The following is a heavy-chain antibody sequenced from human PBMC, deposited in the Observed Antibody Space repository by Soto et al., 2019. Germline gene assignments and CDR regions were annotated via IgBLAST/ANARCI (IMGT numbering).Heavy chain of an antibody. D-gene: IGHD3-22*01. Sequence: PGGSLRLSCAASGFTFSSYSMNWVRQAPGKGLEWVSSISSSSSYIYYADSVKGRFTISRDNSKNTLYLQMNSLRAEDTAVYYCAKAASPLGYYFSEYWGQGTLVTVSS. CDR3: AKAASPLGYYFSEY. V-gene: IGHV3-21*04. CDR1: GFTFSSYS. J-gene: IGHJ4*02. CDR2: ISSSSSYI.